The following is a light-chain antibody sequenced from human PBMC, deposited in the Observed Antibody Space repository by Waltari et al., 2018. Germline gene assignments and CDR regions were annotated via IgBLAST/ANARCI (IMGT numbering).Light chain of an antibody. V-gene: IGKV3-20*01. CDR2: AAS. Sequence: DIVLTQSPGTLSLSPGERAPLSCRASRSVSYNYLAWYQQKPGQAPRLLIYAASSRATGIPDRFSGSGSGTDFTLTITRVEPEDFAVYYCQQYGSSAWTFGQGTKVDIK. CDR3: QQYGSSAWT. J-gene: IGKJ1*01. CDR1: RSVSYNY.